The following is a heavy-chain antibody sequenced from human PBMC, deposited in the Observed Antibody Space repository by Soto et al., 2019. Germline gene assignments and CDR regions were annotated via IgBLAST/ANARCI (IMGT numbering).Heavy chain of an antibody. J-gene: IGHJ5*02. V-gene: IGHV3-23*01. CDR2: ISGSGGST. CDR3: AKFVMVRGVPNWFDP. Sequence: GGSLRLSCAASGFTFSSYAMSWVRQAPGKGLEWVSAISGSGGSTYYAGSVKGRFTISRDNSKNTLYLQMNSLRAEDTAVYYCAKFVMVRGVPNWFDPWGQGTLVTVS. CDR1: GFTFSSYA. D-gene: IGHD3-10*01.